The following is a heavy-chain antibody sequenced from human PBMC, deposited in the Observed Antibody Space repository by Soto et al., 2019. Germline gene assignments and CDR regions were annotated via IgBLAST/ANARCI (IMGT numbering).Heavy chain of an antibody. CDR3: ARGGGKGLYSSSWSTHY. Sequence: GGSLRLSCVASGFTFSSYSMNWVRQAPGRGLEWVSSISSGSTYIYYADSMRGRFTISRDNAKNSLNLHMNSLRAEDTALYYCARGGGKGLYSSSWSTHYWGLGTLVTVSS. V-gene: IGHV3-21*01. CDR1: GFTFSSYS. J-gene: IGHJ4*02. D-gene: IGHD6-13*01. CDR2: ISSGSTYI.